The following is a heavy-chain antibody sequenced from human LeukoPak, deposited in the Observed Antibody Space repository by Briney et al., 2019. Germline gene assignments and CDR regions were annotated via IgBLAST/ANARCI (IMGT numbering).Heavy chain of an antibody. J-gene: IGHJ4*02. CDR3: ASFPSIAAAGWFDY. Sequence: PSETLSLTCAVYGGSFSGYYWSWIRQPPGKGPEWIGEINHSGSTNYNPSLKSRVTISVDTSKNQFSLKLSSVTAADTAVYYCASFPSIAAAGWFDYWGQGTLVTVSS. V-gene: IGHV4-34*01. CDR1: GGSFSGYY. D-gene: IGHD6-13*01. CDR2: INHSGST.